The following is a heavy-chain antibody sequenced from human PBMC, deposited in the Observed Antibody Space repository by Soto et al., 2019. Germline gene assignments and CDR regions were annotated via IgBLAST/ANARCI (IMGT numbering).Heavy chain of an antibody. CDR3: ARVSSSRSNYFDY. CDR2: IYYSGST. V-gene: IGHV4-59*01. J-gene: IGHJ4*02. Sequence: SETLSLTCTVSGGSMSSYSWTWIRQPPGKGLEWIGYIYYSGSTSYNPSLKSRVTISIDTSKNQFSLKVNSVTAADTAVYYCARVSSSRSNYFDYWGQGTPVTVSS. CDR1: GGSMSSYS. D-gene: IGHD6-13*01.